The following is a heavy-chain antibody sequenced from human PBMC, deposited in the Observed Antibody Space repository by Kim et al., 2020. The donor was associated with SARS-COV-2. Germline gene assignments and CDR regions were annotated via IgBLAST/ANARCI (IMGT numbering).Heavy chain of an antibody. J-gene: IGHJ6*02. CDR3: ARIGSTHYYGMDV. D-gene: IGHD1-26*01. Sequence: GGSLRLSCAASGFTFSDHYMDWVRQSPGKGLEWVGRIRNKRNGDSTEYAAPVKGRFTISRDESKNSLYLQMNSVNTEDTAVYYCARIGSTHYYGMDVWG. CDR2: IRNKRNGDST. V-gene: IGHV3-72*01. CDR1: GFTFSDHY.